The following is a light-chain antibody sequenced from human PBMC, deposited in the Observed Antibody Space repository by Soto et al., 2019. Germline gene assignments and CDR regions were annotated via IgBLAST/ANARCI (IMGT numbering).Light chain of an antibody. J-gene: IGLJ1*01. Sequence: QSALTQPPDASGSPGQSVTISCTGTNSDVGGYNFVSWYQQHPGTAPKLIIYEVTKRHSGVPDRFSGSKSGSTASLTVSGLQAEDEADYYCSSYAGSNHRFVFGTGTQLTVL. CDR3: SSYAGSNHRFV. V-gene: IGLV2-8*01. CDR1: NSDVGGYNF. CDR2: EVT.